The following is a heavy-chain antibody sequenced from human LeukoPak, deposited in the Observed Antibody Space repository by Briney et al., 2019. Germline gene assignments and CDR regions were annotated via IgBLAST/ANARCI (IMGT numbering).Heavy chain of an antibody. J-gene: IGHJ4*02. CDR1: GFTFSSYG. CDR2: ISYDGSNK. Sequence: GGSLRLSCAASGFTFSSYGIHWVRQAPGEGLEWVAVISYDGSNKYYADSVKGRFTISRDNSKNTLYLQMNSLRAEDTAVYYCAKKGLPDYWGQGTLVTVSS. CDR3: AKKGLPDY. V-gene: IGHV3-30*18.